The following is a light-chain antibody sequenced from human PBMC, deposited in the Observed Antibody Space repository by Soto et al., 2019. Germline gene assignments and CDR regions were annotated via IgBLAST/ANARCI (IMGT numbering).Light chain of an antibody. J-gene: IGLJ1*01. CDR1: KNDIGVYDV. Sequence: QSALTQPPSASGSPGQSVTISCTGTKNDIGVYDVVSWYQHHPGKAPRLIIYEVVQRPSGVPDRFSGSKSGNTASLTVSGLQAEHEADYFCKSYAGSNTYVFGSGTKLTVL. CDR2: EVV. CDR3: KSYAGSNTYV. V-gene: IGLV2-8*01.